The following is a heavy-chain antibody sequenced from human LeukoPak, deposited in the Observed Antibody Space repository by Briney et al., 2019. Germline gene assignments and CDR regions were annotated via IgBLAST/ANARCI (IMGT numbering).Heavy chain of an antibody. J-gene: IGHJ4*02. CDR1: GYRFTTYA. CDR2: IKPDKGEK. D-gene: IGHD4-17*01. Sequence: ASVKVSCKASGYRFTTYAANWVRQAPGQRGEGMGWIKPDKGEKKYTQNFQGRVTVTRDTSSSTNYMELSSIVSEDTAVYYCARRLKGSYGNPFDYWGQGTLVTVSS. V-gene: IGHV1-3*01. CDR3: ARRLKGSYGNPFDY.